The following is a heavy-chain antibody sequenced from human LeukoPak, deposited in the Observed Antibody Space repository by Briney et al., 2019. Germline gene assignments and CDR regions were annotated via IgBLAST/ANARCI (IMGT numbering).Heavy chain of an antibody. J-gene: IGHJ5*02. D-gene: IGHD5-12*01. CDR1: GGSITSSSYC. Sequence: SETLSLTCTVSGGSITSSSYCWGWIRQPPGKGLEWMGSIYYSGSTDYNPSLKSRVTISADSSNQFSLKVRSVTAADTAVYYCARYTGSLGFDPWGQGTLVTVSS. V-gene: IGHV4-39*01. CDR3: ARYTGSLGFDP. CDR2: IYYSGST.